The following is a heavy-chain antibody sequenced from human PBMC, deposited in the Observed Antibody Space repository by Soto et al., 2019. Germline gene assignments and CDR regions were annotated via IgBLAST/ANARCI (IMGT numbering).Heavy chain of an antibody. J-gene: IGHJ4*02. CDR1: GVSLTSGTYY. CDR3: ASTEDFFDY. Sequence: SETLSLTCSVSGVSLTSGTYYWSWIRQHPGKGLEWIGYIFYSGSTDYNPSLKSRVNISVDTSKNQFSLKLSSVTAADTAVYYCASTEDFFDYWGQGTLVTVSP. V-gene: IGHV4-31*03. CDR2: IFYSGST.